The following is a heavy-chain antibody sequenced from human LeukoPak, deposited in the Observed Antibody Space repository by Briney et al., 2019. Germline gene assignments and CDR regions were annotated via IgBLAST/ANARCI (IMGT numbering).Heavy chain of an antibody. J-gene: IGHJ4*02. D-gene: IGHD6-6*01. CDR3: ARPVAARDYYFDY. V-gene: IGHV5-51*01. Sequence: GESLKIYCKGSGYSFTSYWIGWVRQMPGKGLEWMGIIYPGDSDTRYSPSFQGQVTISADKSISTAYLQWSSLKASDTAMYYCARPVAARDYYFDYWGQGTLVTVSS. CDR2: IYPGDSDT. CDR1: GYSFTSYW.